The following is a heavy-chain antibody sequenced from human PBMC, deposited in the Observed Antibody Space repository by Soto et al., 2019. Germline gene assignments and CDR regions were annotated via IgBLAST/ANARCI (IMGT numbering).Heavy chain of an antibody. CDR3: ASESLNTIFGVVWSYGLDV. CDR2: IYESGST. J-gene: IGHJ6*02. Sequence: SETLSLTCSVSGGSVNSGSYYWSWIRQPPGKGLEWIGYIYESGSTDYNPSLKSRVTISVDPSKNQFSLRLSSVTAADTAVYYCASESLNTIFGVVWSYGLDVWGQGTTVTVSS. CDR1: GGSVNSGSYY. D-gene: IGHD3-3*01. V-gene: IGHV4-61*01.